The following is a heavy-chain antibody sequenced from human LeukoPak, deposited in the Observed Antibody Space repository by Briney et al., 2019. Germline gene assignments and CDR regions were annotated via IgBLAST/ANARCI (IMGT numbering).Heavy chain of an antibody. CDR1: GGSFSGYY. CDR2: INHSGST. J-gene: IGHJ5*02. D-gene: IGHD4-11*01. V-gene: IGHV4-34*01. CDR3: ARDYIKTRWFDP. Sequence: PSETLSLTCAVYGGSFSGYYWSWIRQPPGKGLEWIGEINHSGSTNYNPSLKSRVTISVDTSKNQFSLKLSSVTAADTAVYYCARDYIKTRWFDPWGQGTLVTVSS.